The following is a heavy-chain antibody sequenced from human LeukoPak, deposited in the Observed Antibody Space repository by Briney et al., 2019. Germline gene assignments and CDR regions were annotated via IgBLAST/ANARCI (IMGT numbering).Heavy chain of an antibody. Sequence: ASVKVSCKASGGTFSSYAISWVRQAPGQGLEWMGGIIPIFGTANYAQKFQGRVTITTDESTSTAYMELSSLRSEDTAVYYCARASSPAAARPRNWFDPWGQGTLVTVSS. V-gene: IGHV1-69*05. J-gene: IGHJ5*02. CDR3: ARASSPAAARPRNWFDP. CDR1: GGTFSSYA. D-gene: IGHD2-2*01. CDR2: IIPIFGTA.